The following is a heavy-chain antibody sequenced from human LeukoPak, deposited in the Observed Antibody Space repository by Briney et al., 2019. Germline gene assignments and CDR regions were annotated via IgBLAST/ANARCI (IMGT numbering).Heavy chain of an antibody. CDR3: AKEVGYYSSSWYGEHYFDY. Sequence: GGSLRLSCAASGFTFSSYSMNWVRQAPGKGLEWVSYISSSSSTIYYADSVKGRFTISRDNAKNSLYLQMNSLRAEDTAVYYCAKEVGYYSSSWYGEHYFDYWGQGTLVAVSS. CDR1: GFTFSSYS. J-gene: IGHJ4*02. D-gene: IGHD6-13*01. CDR2: ISSSSSTI. V-gene: IGHV3-48*04.